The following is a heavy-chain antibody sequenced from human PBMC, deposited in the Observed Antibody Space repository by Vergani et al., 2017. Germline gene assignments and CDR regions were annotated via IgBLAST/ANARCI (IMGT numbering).Heavy chain of an antibody. CDR2: INSDGSIT. CDR1: GFSFNSYW. V-gene: IGHV3-74*02. D-gene: IGHD3-9*01. CDR3: ERSRCIETSYMSNYLDS. Sequence: DVHLAESGGGFFQPGGSLRLSCSASGFSFNSYWMHWVRQVPGKGLLWVSRINSDGSITAYADSVKGRFTISRDNAQNTMYLQMNSLRVEDTGDYYCERSRCIETSYMSNYLDSWGQGTLVTVSS. J-gene: IGHJ5*01.